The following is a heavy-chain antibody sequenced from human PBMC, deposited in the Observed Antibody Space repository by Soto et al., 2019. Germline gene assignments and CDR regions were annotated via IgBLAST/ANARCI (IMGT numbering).Heavy chain of an antibody. Sequence: QVQLVQSGAEVKKPGSSVKVSCKASGGTFGSYAISWVRQAPGQGLEWMGGIIPIPGTANYAQKFQGRVTIAADESTSAADMGLRSLRSEDTAVYYCARSQGSSTSLEIYYYYYYGMDVWGQGNTVTVS. CDR3: ARSQGSSTSLEIYYYYYYGMDV. CDR2: IIPIPGTA. D-gene: IGHD2-2*01. CDR1: GGTFGSYA. J-gene: IGHJ6*02. V-gene: IGHV1-69*01.